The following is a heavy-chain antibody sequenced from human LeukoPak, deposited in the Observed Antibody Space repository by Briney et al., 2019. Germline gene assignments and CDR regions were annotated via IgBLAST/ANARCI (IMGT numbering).Heavy chain of an antibody. D-gene: IGHD2-2*01. V-gene: IGHV1-18*04. CDR3: ARLLTSTSFDY. J-gene: IGHJ4*02. CDR1: GYTFTGYY. Sequence: ASVKVSCKASGYTFTGYYMHWVRQAPGQGLEWMGWISAYNGNTNYAQKLQGRVTMTTDTSTSTAYMELRSLRSDDTAVYYCARLLTSTSFDYWGQGTLVTVSS. CDR2: ISAYNGNT.